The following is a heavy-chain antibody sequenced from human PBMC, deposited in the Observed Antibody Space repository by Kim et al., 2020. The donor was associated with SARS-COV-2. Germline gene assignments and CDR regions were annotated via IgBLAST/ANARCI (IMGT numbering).Heavy chain of an antibody. Sequence: GGSLRLSCAASGFTFSSYSMNWVRQAPGKGLEWVSSISSSSSYIYYADSVKGRFTISRDNAKNSLYLQMNSLRAEDTAVYYCARASSGWYFWFDPWGQGTLVTVSS. CDR2: ISSSSSYI. J-gene: IGHJ5*02. CDR3: ARASSGWYFWFDP. CDR1: GFTFSSYS. V-gene: IGHV3-21*01. D-gene: IGHD6-19*01.